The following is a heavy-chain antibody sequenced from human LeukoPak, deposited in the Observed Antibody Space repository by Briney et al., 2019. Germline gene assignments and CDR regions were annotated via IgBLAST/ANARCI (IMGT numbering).Heavy chain of an antibody. CDR1: GGTFSSYA. CDR3: ARNYMYYGSGVEWFDP. V-gene: IGHV1-69*05. J-gene: IGHJ5*02. D-gene: IGHD3-10*01. Sequence: ASVKVSCKASGGTFSSYAISWVRQAPGQGLEWMGGIIPIFGTANYAQKFQGRVTITTDESTSTAYMELSSLRSEDTAVYYCARNYMYYGSGVEWFDPWGQGTLVTVS. CDR2: IIPIFGTA.